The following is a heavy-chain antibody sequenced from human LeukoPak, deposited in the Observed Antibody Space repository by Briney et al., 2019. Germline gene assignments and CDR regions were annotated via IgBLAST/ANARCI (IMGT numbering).Heavy chain of an antibody. D-gene: IGHD2-2*02. J-gene: IGHJ5*02. CDR2: IYYSGST. CDR1: GGSISSSSYY. Sequence: PSGTLSLTCTVSGGSISSSSYYWGWIRQPPGKGVEWIGSIYYSGSTYYNPSLKSRVTISVDTSKNQFSLKLSSVTAAGTAVYYCARKVVPAAIGPGSNWFDPWGQGTLVTVSS. V-gene: IGHV4-39*07. CDR3: ARKVVPAAIGPGSNWFDP.